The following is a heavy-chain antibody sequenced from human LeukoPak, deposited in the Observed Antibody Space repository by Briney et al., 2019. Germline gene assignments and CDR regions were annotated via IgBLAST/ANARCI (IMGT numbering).Heavy chain of an antibody. D-gene: IGHD1-14*01. CDR1: GGSISSSSYY. J-gene: IGHJ6*02. CDR2: IYFGGSI. Sequence: SETLSLTCTVSGGSISSSSYYWGWIRQPPGKGLEWIGSIYFGGSIYYNPSLKSRVTISLDTSKNQFSLKLTSVTAADTAVYYCAAMRYGRDYYYGMDVWGQGTTVTVSS. CDR3: AAMRYGRDYYYGMDV. V-gene: IGHV4-39*07.